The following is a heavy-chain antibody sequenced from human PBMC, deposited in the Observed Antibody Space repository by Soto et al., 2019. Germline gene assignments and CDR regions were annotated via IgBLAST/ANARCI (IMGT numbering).Heavy chain of an antibody. V-gene: IGHV3-23*01. CDR3: AKYLTMIVVAELEY. J-gene: IGHJ4*02. CDR2: ISGSGGST. Sequence: GGSLRLSCAASGFTFSSYAMSWVRQAPGKGLEWVSAISGSGGSTYYADSVKGRFTISRDNSKNTLYLQMNSLRAEDTAVYYCAKYLTMIVVAELEYWGQGTLVTVPQ. D-gene: IGHD3-22*01. CDR1: GFTFSSYA.